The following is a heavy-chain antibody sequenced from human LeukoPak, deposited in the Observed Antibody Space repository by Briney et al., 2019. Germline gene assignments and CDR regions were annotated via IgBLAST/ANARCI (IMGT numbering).Heavy chain of an antibody. CDR1: GGSFSGYY. CDR3: ARSGRGNWNYFSALTGAFDI. CDR2: INHSGST. V-gene: IGHV4-34*01. J-gene: IGHJ3*02. D-gene: IGHD1-7*01. Sequence: SETLSLTCAVYGGSFSGYYWSWIRQPPGKGLEWIGEINHSGSTNYNPSLKSRVTISVDTSKNQFSLKLSSVTAADTAVYYCARSGRGNWNYFSALTGAFDIWGQGTMVTVSS.